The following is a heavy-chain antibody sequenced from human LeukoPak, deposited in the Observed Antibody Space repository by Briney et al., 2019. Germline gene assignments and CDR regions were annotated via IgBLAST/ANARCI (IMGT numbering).Heavy chain of an antibody. CDR3: ASRPVGSGSYSYYFAY. CDR2: IYPGDSDT. Sequence: GVSLQISCPGSGYSFTSYWIGWVRQMPGKGREWMGIIYPGDSDTRYSPSFQGQVTISADKSISTAYLQWRSLKASDTAMYYCASRPVGSGSYSYYFAYWGQGTLVTVSS. CDR1: GYSFTSYW. J-gene: IGHJ4*02. D-gene: IGHD1-26*01. V-gene: IGHV5-51*01.